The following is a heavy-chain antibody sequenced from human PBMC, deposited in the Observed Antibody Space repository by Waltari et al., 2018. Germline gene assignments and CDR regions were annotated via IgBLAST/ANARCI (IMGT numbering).Heavy chain of an antibody. CDR3: AREGRGSGSSAPFDY. CDR2: IWYDGINK. CDR1: GFTFGRYG. V-gene: IGHV3-33*01. D-gene: IGHD3-10*01. Sequence: QVQLVESGGGVVQPGRSLRLSCAASGFTFGRYGMHWVCTAPGKGLAWVAVIWYDGINKYYADSVKGRFTISRDNSKNTLYLQMNSLRAEDTAVYYCAREGRGSGSSAPFDYWGQGTLVTVSS. J-gene: IGHJ4*02.